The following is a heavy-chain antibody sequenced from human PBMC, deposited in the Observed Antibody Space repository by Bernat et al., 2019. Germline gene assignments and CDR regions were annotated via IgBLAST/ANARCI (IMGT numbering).Heavy chain of an antibody. J-gene: IGHJ4*02. V-gene: IGHV3-9*01. Sequence: EVQLVESGGGLVQPGRSLRLSCAASGFTFDDYAMHWVRQAPGKGLEWVSGISWNSGSIGYADSVKGRFTISRDNAKNSLYLRMNSLRAEDTALYYCAKGFHPHIAAANLDWGQGTLVTVSS. CDR1: GFTFDDYA. CDR3: AKGFHPHIAAANLD. D-gene: IGHD6-13*01. CDR2: ISWNSGSI.